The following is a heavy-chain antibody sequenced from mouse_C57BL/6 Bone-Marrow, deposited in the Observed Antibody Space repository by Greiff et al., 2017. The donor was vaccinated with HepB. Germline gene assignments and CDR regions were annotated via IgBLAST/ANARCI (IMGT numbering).Heavy chain of an antibody. J-gene: IGHJ4*01. V-gene: IGHV1-55*01. CDR2: IYPGSGST. D-gene: IGHD3-1*01. Sequence: VQLQQPGAELVKPGASVKMSCKASGYTFTSYWITWVKQRPGQGLEWIGDIYPGSGSTNYNEKFKSKATLTVDTSSSTAYMQLSSLTSEDSAVYYCASWGLICEGGVYAMDYWGQGTSVTVSS. CDR1: GYTFTSYW. CDR3: ASWGLICEGGVYAMDY.